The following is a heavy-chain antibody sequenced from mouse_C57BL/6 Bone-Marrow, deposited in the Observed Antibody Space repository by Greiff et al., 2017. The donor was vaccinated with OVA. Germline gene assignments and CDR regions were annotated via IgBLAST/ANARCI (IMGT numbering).Heavy chain of an antibody. Sequence: VKLMESGPGLVQPSQSLSITCTVSGFSLTSYGVHWVRQSPGKGLEWLGVIWSGRCTDYNAAFISRLSISKDNSESQVFFKMNSLQADDSARYYCARHYGNQAIDDWGQGTSVTVYS. CDR3: ARHYGNQAIDD. J-gene: IGHJ4*01. V-gene: IGHV2-2*01. D-gene: IGHD2-1*01. CDR1: GFSLTSYG. CDR2: IWSGRCT.